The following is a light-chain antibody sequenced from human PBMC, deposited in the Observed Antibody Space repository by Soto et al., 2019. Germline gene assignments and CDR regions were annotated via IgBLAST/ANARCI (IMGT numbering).Light chain of an antibody. Sequence: IQLTRPPYYLSASAEVRVIITRRISQGISSYVAWYQQDSGKAPKLLIYAASTLQSGVPSRFSGSGPGTEFTLTISSLQSEGFATYYCQQLNSELALTSGGVSYAEIK. J-gene: IGKJ4*01. CDR1: QGISSY. V-gene: IGKV1-9*01. CDR2: AAS. CDR3: QQLNSELALT.